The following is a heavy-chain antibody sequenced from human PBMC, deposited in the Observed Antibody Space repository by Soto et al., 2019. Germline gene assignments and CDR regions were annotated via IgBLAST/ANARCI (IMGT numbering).Heavy chain of an antibody. CDR2: TTNNGGT. V-gene: IGHV4-39*01. CDR3: ASRYAPSEFDH. J-gene: IGHJ4*02. D-gene: IGHD2-2*01. CDR1: GDSISRSSYN. Sequence: SETLSLTCSVSGDSISRSSYNWGWIRQSPGEGLEWIASTTNNGGTQYNPSLKSRVTIFVDTSKDEFSLKVTSVTAADTGVYFCASRYAPSEFDHWGQGSLVTVSS.